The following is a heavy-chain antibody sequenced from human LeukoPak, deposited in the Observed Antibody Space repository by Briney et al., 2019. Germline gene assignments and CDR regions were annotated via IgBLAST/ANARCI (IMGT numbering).Heavy chain of an antibody. D-gene: IGHD2-21*01. CDR2: IYHSGST. V-gene: IGHV4-38-2*02. CDR3: ARHCWTSYYYMDV. Sequence: SETLSLTCTVSGYSISSGYYWGWIRQPPGKGLEWIGSIYHSGSTYYNPSLKSRVTISVDTSKNQFSLKLSSVTAADTAVYYCARHCWTSYYYMDVWGKGTTVTVSS. J-gene: IGHJ6*03. CDR1: GYSISSGYY.